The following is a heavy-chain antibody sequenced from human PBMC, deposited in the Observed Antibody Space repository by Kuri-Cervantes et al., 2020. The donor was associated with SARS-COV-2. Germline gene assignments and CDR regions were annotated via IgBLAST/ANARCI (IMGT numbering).Heavy chain of an antibody. Sequence: SCAASGFTFSSYAMSWVRQPPGKGLEWIGEIHRTGTTNYNPPLESRVTISVDRSKNQFSLTLRSVTAADTAVYYCAFNHGTGSYFYWGQGTLVTVSS. V-gene: IGHV4-4*02. J-gene: IGHJ4*02. CDR1: GFTFSSYAM. CDR3: AFNHGTGSYFY. CDR2: IHRTGTT. D-gene: IGHD3-10*01.